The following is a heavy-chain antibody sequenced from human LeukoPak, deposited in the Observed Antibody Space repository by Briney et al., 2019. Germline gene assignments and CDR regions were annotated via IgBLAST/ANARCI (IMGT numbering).Heavy chain of an antibody. J-gene: IGHJ4*02. D-gene: IGHD3-22*01. V-gene: IGHV3-30*02. Sequence: GGSLRLSCAASGFTFSSYGMHWVRQAPGKGLEWVAFIRYDGSNKYYADSVKGRFTISRDNSKNTLYLQMNSLRAEDTAVYYCAKSVDYYDSSGYYYYFDYWGQGTLVTVSS. CDR1: GFTFSSYG. CDR3: AKSVDYYDSSGYYYYFDY. CDR2: IRYDGSNK.